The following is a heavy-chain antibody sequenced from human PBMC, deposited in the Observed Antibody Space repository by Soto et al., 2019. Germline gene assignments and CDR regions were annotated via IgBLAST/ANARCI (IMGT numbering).Heavy chain of an antibody. CDR1: GFTFSSYA. Sequence: GGSLRLSCAASGFTFSSYAMSWVRQAPGKGLEWVSAISGSGGSTYYADSMKGRFTISRDNSKNTLYLQMNSLRAEDTAVYYCASTPGGVLRFLEWSRTHYFDYWGQGTLVTVSS. D-gene: IGHD3-3*01. J-gene: IGHJ4*02. CDR2: ISGSGGST. CDR3: ASTPGGVLRFLEWSRTHYFDY. V-gene: IGHV3-23*01.